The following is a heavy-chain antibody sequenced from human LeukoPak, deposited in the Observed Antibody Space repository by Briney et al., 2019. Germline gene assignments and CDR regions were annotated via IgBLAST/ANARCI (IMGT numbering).Heavy chain of an antibody. Sequence: SETLSLTCTVPGGSISSSSYYWGWIRQPPGKGLEWIGSIYYSGSTYYNPSLKSRVTISVDTSKNQFSLKLSSVTAADTAVYYCARIVGVPYNWFDPWGQGTLVTVSS. CDR2: IYYSGST. J-gene: IGHJ5*02. V-gene: IGHV4-39*07. CDR1: GGSISSSSYY. CDR3: ARIVGVPYNWFDP. D-gene: IGHD1-26*01.